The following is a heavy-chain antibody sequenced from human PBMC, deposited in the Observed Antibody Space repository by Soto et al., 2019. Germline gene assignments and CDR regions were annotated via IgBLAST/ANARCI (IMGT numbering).Heavy chain of an antibody. J-gene: IGHJ6*02. CDR1: GFTFSSFA. CDR2: ISYDGSNK. V-gene: IGHV3-30-3*01. CDR3: ARDYYRFNSGYGFSMDV. Sequence: GGSLRLSCAASGFTFSSFAMHWVRQAPGKGLEWVAVISYDGSNKYYADSVKGRFTNSRDNSKNTLYLQMNSLRAEDTAVYYYARDYYRFNSGYGFSMDVWGQGTTVTVSS. D-gene: IGHD5-12*01.